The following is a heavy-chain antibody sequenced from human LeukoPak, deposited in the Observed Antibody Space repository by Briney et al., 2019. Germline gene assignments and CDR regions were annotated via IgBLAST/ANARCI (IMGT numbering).Heavy chain of an antibody. CDR3: ARDREGNWNDEDSTPFLTDYGMDV. CDR2: ITMNSVR. J-gene: IGHJ6*02. V-gene: IGHV3-69-1*01. CDR1: GFSLSDYG. D-gene: IGHD1-20*01. Sequence: TAGGSLRLSCSASGFSLSDYGMSWVRQAPGKGLEWVSYITMNSVRFYADSVKGRFTISRDNDKNSVYLQMNSLRDEDTAVYYCARDREGNWNDEDSTPFLTDYGMDVWGQGTTVTVSS.